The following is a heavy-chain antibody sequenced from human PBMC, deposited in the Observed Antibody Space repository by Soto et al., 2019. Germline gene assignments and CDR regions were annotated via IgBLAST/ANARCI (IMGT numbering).Heavy chain of an antibody. CDR1: GGSVSSSNW. CDR2: IYHSGSA. D-gene: IGHD2-21*02. J-gene: IGHJ3*02. CDR3: ARVPGVVVSADDAFDI. V-gene: IGHV4-4*02. Sequence: QVQLQESGPGLVKPSGTLSLTCAVSGGSVSSSNWWSWDRQSPGKGLEWMGEIYHSGSAHYNPSLKSRATISLDKSKNQFSLRLTSVTAADTAVYYCARVPGVVVSADDAFDIWGPGTRVIVSS.